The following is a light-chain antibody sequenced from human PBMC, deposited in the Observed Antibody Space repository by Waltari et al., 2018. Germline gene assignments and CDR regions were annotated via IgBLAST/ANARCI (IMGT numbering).Light chain of an antibody. V-gene: IGLV2-14*03. J-gene: IGLJ3*02. Sequence: QSALTQPASVSGSPGQSITISCTGTSSDLGAFNYVSWYQQHPGKAPKVLIYDVTNRPSGVSYRFPGSKSGNTASLTSSGLQAEDEAYYHCASFISGSTSSVLFGGGTKLTVL. CDR2: DVT. CDR1: SSDLGAFNY. CDR3: ASFISGSTSSVL.